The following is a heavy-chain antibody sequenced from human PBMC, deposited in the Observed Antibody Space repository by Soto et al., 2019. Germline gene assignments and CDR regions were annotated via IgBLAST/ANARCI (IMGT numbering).Heavy chain of an antibody. CDR1: GYTFTIYW. J-gene: IGHJ6*02. CDR2: IYPGDSDT. D-gene: IGHD3-3*01. CDR3: ARHYDSWSDYYIKYYYYGMDV. V-gene: IGHV5-51*01. Sequence: PGESLKISLKGSGYTFTIYWIGLVRQMPGKVLEWMGIIYPGDSDTRYSPSFQGQVTISADKSISTAYLQWSSLKASDTAMYYRARHYDSWSDYYIKYYYYGMDVWAQGTTVTVYS.